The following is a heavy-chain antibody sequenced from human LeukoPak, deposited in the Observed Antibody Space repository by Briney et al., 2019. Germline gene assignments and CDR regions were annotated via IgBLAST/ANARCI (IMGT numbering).Heavy chain of an antibody. Sequence: ASVKVSCKASGYTFTSYDINWVRQATGQGLEWMGWMNPNSGNTGYAQKFQGRVTMTRNTSISAAYMELSSLRSEDTAVYYCARAHITMVRGVDAYYYYGMDVWGQGITVTASS. CDR2: MNPNSGNT. J-gene: IGHJ6*02. CDR1: GYTFTSYD. CDR3: ARAHITMVRGVDAYYYYGMDV. D-gene: IGHD3-10*01. V-gene: IGHV1-8*01.